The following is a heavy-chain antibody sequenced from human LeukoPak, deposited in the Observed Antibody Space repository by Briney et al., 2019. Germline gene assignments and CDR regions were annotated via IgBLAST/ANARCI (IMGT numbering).Heavy chain of an antibody. CDR2: INPNSGGT. D-gene: IGHD3-3*01. CDR1: GYTFTGYY. V-gene: IGHV1-2*02. J-gene: IGHJ4*02. Sequence: ASVKVSCKASGYTFTGYYMHWVRQAPGQGLEWMGWINPNSGGTNYAQKFQGRVTMTRDTSISTAYMELSRLRSDDPAVYYCAREAFSRITIFGVADWGQGTLVTVSS. CDR3: AREAFSRITIFGVAD.